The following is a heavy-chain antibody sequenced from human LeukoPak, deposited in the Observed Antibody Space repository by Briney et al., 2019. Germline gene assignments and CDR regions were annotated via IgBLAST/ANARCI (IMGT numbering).Heavy chain of an antibody. D-gene: IGHD2-15*01. J-gene: IGHJ5*02. CDR1: EFAFSSYS. Sequence: PGGSLRLSCAASEFAFSSYSMSWVRQAPGKGLQWVSSISSSGDFISYADSLKGRFTISRDNARNSLYLQMNSLRAEDTAMYYCARSLKWYCSGGSCYSAPSTSDFNWFDPWGQGTLVTVSP. V-gene: IGHV3-21*01. CDR3: ARSLKWYCSGGSCYSAPSTSDFNWFDP. CDR2: ISSSGDFI.